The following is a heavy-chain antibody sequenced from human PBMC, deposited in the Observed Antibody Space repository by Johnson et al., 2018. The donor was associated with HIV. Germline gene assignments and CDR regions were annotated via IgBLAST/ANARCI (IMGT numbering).Heavy chain of an antibody. D-gene: IGHD6-19*01. CDR3: ARDFGYSSGWYRDDAFDI. CDR2: IWYDGSNK. CDR1: GFTFSNFG. Sequence: QVQLVESGGGVVQPGRSLRLSCAASGFTFSNFGMHWVRQAPGKGLEWVAVIWYDGSNKYYTDSVKGRFTISRDNSKSTLYLQMNSLRAEDTAVYYCARDFGYSSGWYRDDAFDIWGQGTMVTVSS. V-gene: IGHV3-33*01. J-gene: IGHJ3*02.